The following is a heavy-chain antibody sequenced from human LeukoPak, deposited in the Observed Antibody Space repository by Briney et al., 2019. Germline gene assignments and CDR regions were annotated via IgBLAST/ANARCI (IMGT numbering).Heavy chain of an antibody. CDR2: VYYSGST. J-gene: IGHJ5*02. V-gene: IGHV4-59*01. CDR3: ARAYYDSSGYNGLWFDP. D-gene: IGHD3-22*01. Sequence: TASETLSLTCTVSGGSISTYYWSWIRQPPGKGLEWIGYVYYSGSTNYNPSLKSRVTISVDTSKNQFSLKLSSVTAADTAVYYCARAYYDSSGYNGLWFDPWGQGTLVTVSS. CDR1: GGSISTYY.